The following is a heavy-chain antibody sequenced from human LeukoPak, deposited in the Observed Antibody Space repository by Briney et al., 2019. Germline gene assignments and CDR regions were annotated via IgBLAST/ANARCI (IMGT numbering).Heavy chain of an antibody. V-gene: IGHV3-7*02. CDR1: GLTLSNYW. Sequence: PGGSPRLSSAVSGLTLSNYWMNWVRQAPGKGLEWVANINPDGGEERYVDSVKGRFVISRDNAKNSLYLQMNSLRVEDTAVYYCAIWGADQNYWGQGTLVTVSS. J-gene: IGHJ4*02. CDR3: AIWGADQNY. D-gene: IGHD3-16*01. CDR2: INPDGGEE.